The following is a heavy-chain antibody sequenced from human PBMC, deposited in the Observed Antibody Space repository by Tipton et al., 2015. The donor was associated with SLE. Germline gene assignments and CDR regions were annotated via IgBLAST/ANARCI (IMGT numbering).Heavy chain of an antibody. V-gene: IGHV4-59*01. Sequence: GLVKPSATLSLTCTVSGGSISNFYWSWIRQPPGKGLEWIGYIHSSGTTNYNASLKTRLTISVDTSKNQFSLKLNSMTAADTAVYYCARGGWSLGYWGPGTLVTVSS. CDR3: ARGGWSLGY. J-gene: IGHJ4*02. CDR1: GGSISNFY. CDR2: IHSSGTT. D-gene: IGHD2-15*01.